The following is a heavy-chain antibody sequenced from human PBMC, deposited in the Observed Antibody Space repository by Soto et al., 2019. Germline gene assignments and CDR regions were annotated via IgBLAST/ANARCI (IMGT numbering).Heavy chain of an antibody. Sequence: GGSLRLSCAASGFTFSSYGMHWVRQAPGKGLEWVAVIWYDGSNKYYADSVKGRFTISRDNSKNTLYLQMNSLRAEDTAVYYCARPIAAEDNWFDPWGQGTLVTVSS. CDR2: IWYDGSNK. V-gene: IGHV3-33*01. CDR3: ARPIAAEDNWFDP. J-gene: IGHJ5*02. D-gene: IGHD6-13*01. CDR1: GFTFSSYG.